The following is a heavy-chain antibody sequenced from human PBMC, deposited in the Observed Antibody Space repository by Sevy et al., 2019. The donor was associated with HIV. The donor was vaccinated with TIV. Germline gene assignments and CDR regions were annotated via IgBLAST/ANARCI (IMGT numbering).Heavy chain of an antibody. CDR2: ISYDESNK. Sequence: GGSLRLSCAASGFTFSSYGMHWVRQAPGKGLEWVAVISYDESNKYYADSVKRRFTISRDSSKNTLYLQMNSLRPEDTAVYYCAKGVLAAHPHFDYWGQGTLVTVSS. J-gene: IGHJ4*02. CDR3: AKGVLAAHPHFDY. CDR1: GFTFSSYG. D-gene: IGHD6-6*01. V-gene: IGHV3-30*18.